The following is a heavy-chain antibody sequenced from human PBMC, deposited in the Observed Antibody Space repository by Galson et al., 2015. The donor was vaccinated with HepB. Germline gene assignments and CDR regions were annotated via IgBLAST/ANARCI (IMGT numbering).Heavy chain of an antibody. CDR3: AKLSIELRRFANNDY. J-gene: IGHJ4*02. Sequence: SLRLSCAASGLSLSNYDMHWVRQAPGKGLEWVAFIRFDGSYKYYAESVKGRFTVSRDNSKNTLFLQMNSLRPEDTAVYYCAKLSIELRRFANNDYWGQGTLVAVSS. V-gene: IGHV3-30*02. CDR2: IRFDGSYK. CDR1: GLSLSNYD. D-gene: IGHD5-12*01.